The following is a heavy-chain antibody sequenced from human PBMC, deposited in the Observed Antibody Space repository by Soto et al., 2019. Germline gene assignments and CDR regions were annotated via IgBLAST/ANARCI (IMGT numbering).Heavy chain of an antibody. CDR2: ISAYNGNT. Sequence: QVQLVQSGAEVKKPGASVKVSCKASGYTFTSYGISWVRQAPGQGLEWMGWISAYNGNTNYAQKLQGRVTMTTDTSASTAYMELRSLRSDDTAVYYCARDGCSGGSGYSDSPAAWVSFDYWGQGTLVTVSS. D-gene: IGHD2-15*01. V-gene: IGHV1-18*01. CDR3: ARDGCSGGSGYSDSPAAWVSFDY. J-gene: IGHJ4*02. CDR1: GYTFTSYG.